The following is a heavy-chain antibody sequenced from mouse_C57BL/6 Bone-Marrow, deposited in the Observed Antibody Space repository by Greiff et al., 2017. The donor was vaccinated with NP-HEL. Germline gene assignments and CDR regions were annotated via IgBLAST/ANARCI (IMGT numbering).Heavy chain of an antibody. CDR2: FYPGSGSI. D-gene: IGHD1-1*01. CDR1: GYTFTEYT. Sequence: VQLVESRAELVKPGASVKLSCKASGYTFTEYTIHWVKQRSGQGLEWIGWFYPGSGSIKYNEKFKDKATLTADKSSSTVYMELSRLTSEDSAVYFCARHEDYGRYYYAMDYWGQGTSVTVSS. J-gene: IGHJ4*01. CDR3: ARHEDYGRYYYAMDY. V-gene: IGHV1-62-2*01.